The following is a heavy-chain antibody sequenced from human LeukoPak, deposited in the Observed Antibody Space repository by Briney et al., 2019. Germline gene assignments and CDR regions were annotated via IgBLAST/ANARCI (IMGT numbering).Heavy chain of an antibody. Sequence: SETLSLTCAVYGGSFSGYYWSWIRQPPGKGLEWIGEINHSGSTNYNPSLKSRVTISVDTSKNQFSLKLTSVTAADTAVYYCASHPGVAAADYWGQGTLVTVSS. CDR2: INHSGST. V-gene: IGHV4-34*01. CDR1: GGSFSGYY. J-gene: IGHJ4*02. D-gene: IGHD2-15*01. CDR3: ASHPGVAAADY.